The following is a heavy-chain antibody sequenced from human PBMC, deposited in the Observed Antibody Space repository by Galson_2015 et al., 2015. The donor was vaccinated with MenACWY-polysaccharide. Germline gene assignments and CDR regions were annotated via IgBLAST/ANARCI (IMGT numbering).Heavy chain of an antibody. CDR2: ISWNSGSI. CDR3: AKSVGQWLFNWFDP. J-gene: IGHJ5*02. D-gene: IGHD6-19*01. V-gene: IGHV3-9*01. Sequence: SLRLPCAASGFTFDDYAMHWVRQAPGKGLEWVSGISWNSGSIGYADSVKGRFTISRDNAKNSLYLQMNSLRAEDTALYYCAKSVGQWLFNWFDPWGQGTLVTVSS. CDR1: GFTFDDYA.